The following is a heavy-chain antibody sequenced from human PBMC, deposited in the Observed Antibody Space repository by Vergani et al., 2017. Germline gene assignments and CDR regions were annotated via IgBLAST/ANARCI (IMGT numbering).Heavy chain of an antibody. CDR1: GFTSSYYS. Sequence: QVHLVESGGGVVQPGRSLRLSCVVSGFTSSYYSMHWVRQAPGKGLEWVAVISYDGTQKYYADSVKGRFTISRDNSKDILYLQMDSLRSEDTALYYCAKYLRDPTDGLPDSWGPGTLVIVSS. CDR2: ISYDGTQK. V-gene: IGHV3-30*18. J-gene: IGHJ4*02. D-gene: IGHD2-21*02. CDR3: AKYLRDPTDGLPDS.